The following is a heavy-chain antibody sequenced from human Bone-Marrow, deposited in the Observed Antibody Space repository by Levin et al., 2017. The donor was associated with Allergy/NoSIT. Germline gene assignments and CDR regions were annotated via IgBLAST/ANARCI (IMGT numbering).Heavy chain of an antibody. V-gene: IGHV3-7*02. D-gene: IGHD3-9*01. CDR1: GFIFSTYW. Sequence: GESLKISCEASGFIFSTYWMNWVRQAPGKGLEWVANINQDGTERYYVDSVKGRFTISRDNAENSLSLQMNSLRAEDTAVYYCALLTGYFDYWGQGAHVVVSS. CDR3: ALLTGYFDY. J-gene: IGHJ4*02. CDR2: INQDGTER.